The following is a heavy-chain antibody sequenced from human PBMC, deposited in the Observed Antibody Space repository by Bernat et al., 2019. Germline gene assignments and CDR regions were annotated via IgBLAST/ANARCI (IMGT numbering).Heavy chain of an antibody. D-gene: IGHD4-17*01. CDR2: IYYSGST. J-gene: IGHJ4*02. CDR1: GGSFSGYY. Sequence: QVQLQQWGAGLLKPSETLSLTCAVYGGSFSGYYWSWIRQPPGKGLEWIGYIYYSGSTSYNPSLNSRVSISVDTSKNQFSLKLSSVTAADTAMYYCARYGDYSPHFFDYWGQGALVTVSS. CDR3: ARYGDYSPHFFDY. V-gene: IGHV4-34*11.